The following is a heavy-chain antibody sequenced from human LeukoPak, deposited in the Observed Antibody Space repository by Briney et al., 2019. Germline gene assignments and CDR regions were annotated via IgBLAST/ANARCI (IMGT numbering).Heavy chain of an antibody. CDR1: GFTVSSNY. V-gene: IGHV3-66*01. CDR2: IYSGGST. D-gene: IGHD5-12*01. J-gene: IGHJ4*02. Sequence: GGSLRLSCAASGFTVSSNYMSWVRQAPGKGLEWVSVIYSGGSTHYADSVKGRFTISRDNSKNTLYLQMNSLRAEDTAVYYCAREDSSGYDRLGYFDYWGQGTLVTVSS. CDR3: AREDSSGYDRLGYFDY.